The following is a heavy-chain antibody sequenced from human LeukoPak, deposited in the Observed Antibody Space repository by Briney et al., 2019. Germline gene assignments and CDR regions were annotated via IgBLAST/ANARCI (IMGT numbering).Heavy chain of an antibody. CDR3: ARERPDSRNLDS. J-gene: IGHJ4*02. D-gene: IGHD1-14*01. Sequence: PGGSLRLSCTVSGFTVSSNSMSWVRQAPGKGLEWVSITYSGDTTYYADSVKGRFIISRDDSKNTLSLQMNDLRVEDTAVYYCARERPDSRNLDSWGRGALVTVSS. CDR2: TYSGDTT. V-gene: IGHV3-66*01. CDR1: GFTVSSNS.